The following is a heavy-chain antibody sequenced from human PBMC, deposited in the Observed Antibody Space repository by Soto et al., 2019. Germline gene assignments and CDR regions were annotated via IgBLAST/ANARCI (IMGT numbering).Heavy chain of an antibody. J-gene: IGHJ6*02. V-gene: IGHV4-4*02. CDR3: AREGLPTVTTLGGMDV. CDR2: IYHSGST. D-gene: IGHD4-17*01. Sequence: QVQLQESGPGLVKPSGTLSLTCAVSGGSISSSNWWSWVRQPPGKGLEWIGEIYHSGSTNHNPSLKTRVTISVDKHKNQFSLKLSSVTAADTAVYYCAREGLPTVTTLGGMDVWGQGTTVTVSS. CDR1: GGSISSSNW.